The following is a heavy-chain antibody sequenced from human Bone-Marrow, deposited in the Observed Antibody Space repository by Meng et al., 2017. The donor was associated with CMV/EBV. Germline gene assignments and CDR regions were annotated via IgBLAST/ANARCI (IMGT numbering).Heavy chain of an antibody. CDR2: ISSRGSNK. Sequence: WEDTGCNFSEYYMSGIGQAQGKGLEWVTYISSRGSNKYYADAVKGRFTISRDNAKNSLYLQMNSLRAEDTAVYYCARVIYDYWYFDLWGRGTLVTVSS. J-gene: IGHJ2*01. CDR1: GCNFSEYY. V-gene: IGHV3-11*01. CDR3: ARVIYDYWYFDL. D-gene: IGHD3-16*01.